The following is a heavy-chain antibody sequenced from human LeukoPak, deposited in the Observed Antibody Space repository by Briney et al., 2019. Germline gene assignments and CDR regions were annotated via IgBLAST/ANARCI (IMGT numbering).Heavy chain of an antibody. V-gene: IGHV4-30-2*01. CDR1: GGSISSGGYS. CDR2: IYHSGST. CDR3: ARGGSGGSYFDY. Sequence: PSETLSLTCAVSGGSISSGGYSWSWIRQPPGKGLEWIGYIYHSGSTYYNPSLKSRVTIPVDRSKNQFSLKLSSVTAADTAVYYCARGGSGGSYFDYWGQGTLVTVSS. D-gene: IGHD1-26*01. J-gene: IGHJ4*02.